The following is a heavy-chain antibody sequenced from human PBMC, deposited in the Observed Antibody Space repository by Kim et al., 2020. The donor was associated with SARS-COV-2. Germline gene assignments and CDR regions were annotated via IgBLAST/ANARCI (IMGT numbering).Heavy chain of an antibody. D-gene: IGHD3-22*01. V-gene: IGHV3-15*01. CDR2: IKSKTDGGTT. CDR1: GFTFSNAW. J-gene: IGHJ4*02. CDR3: TTERVGYYYDSSGYAY. Sequence: GGSLRLSCAASGFTFSNAWMSWVRQAPGKGLEWVGRIKSKTDGGTTDYAAPVKGRFTISRDDSKNTLYLQMNSLKTEDTAVYYCTTERVGYYYDSSGYAYWGQGTRVTVSS.